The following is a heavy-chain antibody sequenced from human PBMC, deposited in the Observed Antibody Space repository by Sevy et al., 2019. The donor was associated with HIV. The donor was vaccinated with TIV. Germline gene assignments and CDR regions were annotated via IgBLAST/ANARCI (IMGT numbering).Heavy chain of an antibody. D-gene: IGHD3-10*01. Sequence: ASVKVSCKASGYSFTSRGIDWVRQAPGQGLEWLGWISDYNGNTKYGQRLQDRVTMTTDTSAGTAYMELRSRRSDDTAVYYCARAGALWFGESDYWGQGTLVTVSS. CDR1: GYSFTSRG. V-gene: IGHV1-18*01. CDR3: ARAGALWFGESDY. J-gene: IGHJ4*02. CDR2: ISDYNGNT.